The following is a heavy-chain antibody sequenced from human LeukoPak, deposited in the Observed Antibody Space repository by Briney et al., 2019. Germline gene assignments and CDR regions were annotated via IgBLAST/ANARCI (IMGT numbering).Heavy chain of an antibody. J-gene: IGHJ5*02. D-gene: IGHD3-16*01. CDR2: IYYSGST. Sequence: SETLSLTCTVSGGSISSYYWSWIRQPPGKGLEWIGYIYYSGSTNYNPSLKSRVTISVDTSKNQFSLKLSSVTVADTAVYYCARHVWRDPLSWFDPWGQGTLVTVSS. V-gene: IGHV4-59*08. CDR3: ARHVWRDPLSWFDP. CDR1: GGSISSYY.